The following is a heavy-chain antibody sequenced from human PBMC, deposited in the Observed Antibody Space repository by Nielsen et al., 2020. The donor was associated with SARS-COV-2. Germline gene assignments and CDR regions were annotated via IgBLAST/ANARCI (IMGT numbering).Heavy chain of an antibody. Sequence: GESLKISCAASGFAFSRYVMHWVRQAPGKGLEWVALISYDGSHDYYTDSVKGRFTISRDNAKSSLYLQMNSLRAEDTALYYCAKDGAPIFYYYYDMDVWGQGTTVTVSS. CDR3: AKDGAPIFYYYYDMDV. V-gene: IGHV3-30-3*01. J-gene: IGHJ6*02. CDR2: ISYDGSHD. CDR1: GFAFSRYV. D-gene: IGHD3-9*01.